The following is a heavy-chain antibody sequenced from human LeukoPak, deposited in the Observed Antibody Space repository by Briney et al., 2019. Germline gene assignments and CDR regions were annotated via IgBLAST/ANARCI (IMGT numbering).Heavy chain of an antibody. D-gene: IGHD1-26*01. CDR3: VTVGMTSIWSYLRFDP. CDR2: ITSNGGST. Sequence: GGSLRLSRSASGFTFSTNSMHWVRQAPGKGLEFVSAITSNGGSTYYADSVKGRFTIPRDNSKNTLYLQMSSLRAEDTAVYYCVTVGMTSIWSYLRFDPRGQGTLVSVSS. V-gene: IGHV3-64D*08. J-gene: IGHJ5*02. CDR1: GFTFSTNS.